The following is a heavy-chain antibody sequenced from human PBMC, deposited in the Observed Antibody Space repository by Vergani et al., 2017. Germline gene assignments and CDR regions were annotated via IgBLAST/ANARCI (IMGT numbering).Heavy chain of an antibody. J-gene: IGHJ6*02. CDR2: ISPGASTV. CDR1: GFKFSDHY. CDR3: AKNPGISTTRHYYAMDV. V-gene: IGHV3-11*04. Sequence: LEESGGGSVKPGGSLRLSCAASGFKFSDHYMSWIRQAPGKGLEWVSHISPGASTVPYTDSVTGRFTVSRDNDNNSLTLDMTTLRVEDTAVYYCAKNPGISTTRHYYAMDVCGQGTTVTVSS. D-gene: IGHD1-1*01.